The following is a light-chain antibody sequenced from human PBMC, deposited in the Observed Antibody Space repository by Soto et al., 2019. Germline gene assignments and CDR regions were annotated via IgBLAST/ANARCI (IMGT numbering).Light chain of an antibody. Sequence: VMTQAPATLSVSPGEGATLSCRASQTVNNNVAWYQLKDGQVPRLLIYGASTRATDIPARFSGSGSGTDFTLTISSLEPEDFALYYCQQYGGSPITFGQGTRLEIK. V-gene: IGKV3-15*01. J-gene: IGKJ5*01. CDR1: QTVNNN. CDR2: GAS. CDR3: QQYGGSPIT.